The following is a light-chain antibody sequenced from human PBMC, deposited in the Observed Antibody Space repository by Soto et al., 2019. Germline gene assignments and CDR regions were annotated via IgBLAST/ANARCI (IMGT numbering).Light chain of an antibody. CDR1: QSVCSRC. J-gene: IGKJ1*01. V-gene: IGKV3-20*01. Sequence: EIVLTQSPGTLSLSPGEGGTLSCRASQSVCSRCLAWYQQKPGQAPRLLIFGASSRATGIPDTFSGSGSGTDVTLTISRLEPEDAAGYYCQHYGSTPWTFGQGTKVEI. CDR2: GAS. CDR3: QHYGSTPWT.